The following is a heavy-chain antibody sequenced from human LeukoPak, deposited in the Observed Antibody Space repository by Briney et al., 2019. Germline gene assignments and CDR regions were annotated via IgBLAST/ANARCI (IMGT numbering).Heavy chain of an antibody. J-gene: IGHJ4*02. CDR3: ARDPTSDY. CDR1: GGCISSYY. CDR2: IYYSGST. D-gene: IGHD6-6*01. Sequence: SETLSLTCTVSGGCISSYYWSWIRQPPGKGLEWIGYIYYSGSTYYNPSLKSRVTISVDTSKNQFSLKLSSVTAADTAVYYCARDPTSDYWGQGTLVTVSS. V-gene: IGHV4-59*12.